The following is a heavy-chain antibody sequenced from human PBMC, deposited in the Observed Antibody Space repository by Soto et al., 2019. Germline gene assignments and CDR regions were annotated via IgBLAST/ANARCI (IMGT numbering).Heavy chain of an antibody. CDR2: INHRGST. J-gene: IGHJ4*01. Sequence: SETLSLTCAVYGGSFSGYYWSWIRQPPGKGLEWIGEINHRGSTNYNPSLKSRVTISVDTSKNQFSLKLSSVTAADTAGYYCARGQLGGGIMDYWGHGTRVT. CDR3: ARGQLGGGIMDY. CDR1: GGSFSGYY. D-gene: IGHD3-16*01. V-gene: IGHV4-34*01.